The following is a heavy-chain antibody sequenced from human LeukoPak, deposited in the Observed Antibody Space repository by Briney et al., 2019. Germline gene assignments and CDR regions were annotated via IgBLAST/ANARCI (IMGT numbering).Heavy chain of an antibody. CDR1: GFRFNTYW. J-gene: IGHJ4*02. CDR2: ISYDGSNK. D-gene: IGHD3-22*01. Sequence: PGGSLRLSCAASGFRFNTYWMSWVRQAPGKGLEWVALISYDGSNKYYGDSVKGRFTISRDNSKNTLYLQMNSLRADDTAVYYCATDSSPDFWGQGTLVTVSS. CDR3: ATDSSPDF. V-gene: IGHV3-30*03.